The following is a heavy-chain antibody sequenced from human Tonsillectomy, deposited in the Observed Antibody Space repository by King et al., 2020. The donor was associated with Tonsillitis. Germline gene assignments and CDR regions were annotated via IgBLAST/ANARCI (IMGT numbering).Heavy chain of an antibody. V-gene: IGHV3-74*01. CDR3: ARDSGHRGDY. CDR1: GFTFSSYW. D-gene: IGHD2-8*02. J-gene: IGHJ4*02. Sequence: VQLVESGGGLVQPGGSLRLSCAASGFTFSSYWMHLVRQPPGQGLVWVSGMNMDGTSQSYADSVKGRFTISRDNAKNTLYLQMNSLRAEDTAVYYCARDSGHRGDYWGQGTLVTVSS. CDR2: MNMDGTSQ.